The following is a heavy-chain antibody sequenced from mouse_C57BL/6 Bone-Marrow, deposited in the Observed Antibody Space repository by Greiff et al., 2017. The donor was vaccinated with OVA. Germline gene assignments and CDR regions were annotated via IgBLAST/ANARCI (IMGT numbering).Heavy chain of an antibody. Sequence: EVQLVESGGDLVKPGGSLKLSCAASGFTFSSYGMSWVRQTPDKRLEWVATISSGGSYTYYPDSVKGRFTISRDNAKNTLYLQMSSLKSEDTAMYYCARRGPDWGQGTSVTVSS. CDR1: GFTFSSYG. CDR2: ISSGGSYT. CDR3: ARRGPD. D-gene: IGHD3-3*01. V-gene: IGHV5-6*01. J-gene: IGHJ4*01.